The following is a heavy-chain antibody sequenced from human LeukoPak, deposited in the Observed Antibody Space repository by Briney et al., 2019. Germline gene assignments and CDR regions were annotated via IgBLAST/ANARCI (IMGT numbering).Heavy chain of an antibody. J-gene: IGHJ3*02. Sequence: PSETLSLTCTVSGGSISSYYWSWIRQPAGKGLEWIGRIYTSGSTNYNPSLKSRVTMSVDTSKNQFSLKLSSVTAADTAVYYCARAISLFGVVITDDAFDIWGQGTMVTVSS. CDR3: ARAISLFGVVITDDAFDI. V-gene: IGHV4-4*07. CDR1: GGSISSYY. CDR2: IYTSGST. D-gene: IGHD3-3*01.